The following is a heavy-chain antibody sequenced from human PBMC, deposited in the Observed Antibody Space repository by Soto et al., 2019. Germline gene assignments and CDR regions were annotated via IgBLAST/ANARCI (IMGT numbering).Heavy chain of an antibody. V-gene: IGHV3-7*03. J-gene: IGHJ4*02. Sequence: PGGSLRLSCAASGFTFSSYAMSWVRQAPGKGLEWVANIKQDGSEKYYVDSVKGRFTISRDNAKNSLYLQMNSLRAEDTAVYYCARGGYSSWYLGYWGQGTLVTVSS. CDR1: GFTFSSYA. D-gene: IGHD6-13*01. CDR3: ARGGYSSWYLGY. CDR2: IKQDGSEK.